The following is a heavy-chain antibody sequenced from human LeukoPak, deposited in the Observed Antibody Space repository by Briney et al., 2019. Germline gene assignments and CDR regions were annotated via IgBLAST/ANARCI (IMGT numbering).Heavy chain of an antibody. CDR3: AKDLSVTMIVVVMLDAFDI. Sequence: PGGSLRLSCAASGFTFSSYAMSWVRQAPGKGLEWVSAISGSGGSTYYADSVKGRFTISRDNSKNTLYLQMNSLRAEDTVVYYCAKDLSVTMIVVVMLDAFDIWGQGTMVTVSS. CDR2: ISGSGGST. CDR1: GFTFSSYA. J-gene: IGHJ3*02. V-gene: IGHV3-23*01. D-gene: IGHD3-22*01.